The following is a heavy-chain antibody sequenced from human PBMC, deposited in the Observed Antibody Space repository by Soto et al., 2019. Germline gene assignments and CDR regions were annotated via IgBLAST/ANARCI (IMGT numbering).Heavy chain of an antibody. CDR2: IDWDDDK. J-gene: IGHJ5*02. Sequence: SGPTPVNPTQTLTLTCTFPGFSPNTSGMCLSWIRQPPGKALEWLALIDWDDDKYYSTSLKTRLTISKDTSKNQVVLTMTNMDPVDTATYYCARTKLGEPNNWFDPWGQGTLVTVSS. CDR1: GFSPNTSGMC. D-gene: IGHD3-10*01. CDR3: ARTKLGEPNNWFDP. V-gene: IGHV2-70*01.